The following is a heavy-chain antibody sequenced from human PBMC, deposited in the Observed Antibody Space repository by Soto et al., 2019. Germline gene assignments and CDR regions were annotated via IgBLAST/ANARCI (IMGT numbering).Heavy chain of an antibody. Sequence: PLETLSLTCTVSGDSIRSNNNYWSWIRQPPGEGLEWIGFISYSGTTSYSPSLKSRVAISLDTSKNQFSLSLSSVTAADTAVYYCARGRGYSYGLDPWGQGTLVTVSS. CDR2: ISYSGTT. D-gene: IGHD5-18*01. CDR1: GDSIRSNNNY. CDR3: ARGRGYSYGLDP. J-gene: IGHJ5*02. V-gene: IGHV4-30-4*01.